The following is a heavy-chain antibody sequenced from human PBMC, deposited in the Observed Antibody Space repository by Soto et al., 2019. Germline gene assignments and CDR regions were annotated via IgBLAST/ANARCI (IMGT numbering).Heavy chain of an antibody. V-gene: IGHV3-30-3*01. CDR3: ARDSGEYGDEYFQH. CDR2: ISYDGSNK. J-gene: IGHJ1*01. D-gene: IGHD4-17*01. CDR1: GFTFSRYA. Sequence: VQLVESGGGVVQPGRSLRLSCAASGFTFSRYAMHWVRQAPGKGLEWVAVISYDGSNKYYADSVKGRFTISRDNSKNTLYLQMNSLRAEDTAVYYCARDSGEYGDEYFQHWGQGTLGTGSS.